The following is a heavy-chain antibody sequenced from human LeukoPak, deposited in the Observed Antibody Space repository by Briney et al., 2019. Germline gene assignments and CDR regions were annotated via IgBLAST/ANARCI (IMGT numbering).Heavy chain of an antibody. D-gene: IGHD3-10*01. CDR2: ISWNSGSI. J-gene: IGHJ4*02. V-gene: IGHV3-9*01. Sequence: GGSLRLSCAASGFTFDDYAMHWVRQAPGKGLEWVSGISWNSGSIGYADSVKGRFTISRDNAKNSLYLQMNSLRAEDTALYYCVKDIKGYGSSFDYWGQGTLVTVSS. CDR3: VKDIKGYGSSFDY. CDR1: GFTFDDYA.